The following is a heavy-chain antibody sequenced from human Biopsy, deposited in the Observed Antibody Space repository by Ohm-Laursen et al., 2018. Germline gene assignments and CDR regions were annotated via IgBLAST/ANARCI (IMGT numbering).Heavy chain of an antibody. D-gene: IGHD2-15*01. CDR2: TWDDGSHQ. V-gene: IGHV3-33*01. CDR3: ARGRTLGDCSGSSCYSGDN. CDR1: GFNFSAYG. Sequence: SLRLSCAASGFNFSAYGMHWVRQAPDKGLEWVALTWDDGSHQYYADSVKGRFTISRDNSKNSLYLHINTLRVEDTAVYYCARGRTLGDCSGSSCYSGDNWGQGTLVTVSS. J-gene: IGHJ4*02.